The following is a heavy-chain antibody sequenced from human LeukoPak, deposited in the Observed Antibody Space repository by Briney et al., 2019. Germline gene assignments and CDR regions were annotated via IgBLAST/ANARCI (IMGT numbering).Heavy chain of an antibody. Sequence: PGGSLRLSCAASGFTFSSYSMNWVRQAPGKGLEWVSSISSSSSYIYYADSVKGRFTISRDNAKNSLYLQMNSLRAEDTAVYYCARDHIKREWLFSSDYYYMDVWGKGTTVTVSS. CDR2: ISSSSSYI. D-gene: IGHD3-3*01. J-gene: IGHJ6*03. V-gene: IGHV3-21*01. CDR3: ARDHIKREWLFSSDYYYMDV. CDR1: GFTFSSYS.